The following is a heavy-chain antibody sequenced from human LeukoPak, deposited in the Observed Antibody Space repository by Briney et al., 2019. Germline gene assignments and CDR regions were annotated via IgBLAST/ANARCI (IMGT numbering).Heavy chain of an antibody. CDR1: GFTFISYG. Sequence: GGSLRLSCAASGFTFISYGMQWVRQAPGKGLVWVSRINTDGSDISYADSVKGRFTISRDNAKNTLYLQMNSLRGEDTAVYYCARELPREVTLDYWGQEPLVTVSS. J-gene: IGHJ4*01. CDR2: INTDGSDI. V-gene: IGHV3-74*01. CDR3: ARELPREVTLDY. D-gene: IGHD2-21*02.